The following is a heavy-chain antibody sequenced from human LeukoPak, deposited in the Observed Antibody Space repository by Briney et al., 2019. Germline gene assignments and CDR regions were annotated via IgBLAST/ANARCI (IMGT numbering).Heavy chain of an antibody. D-gene: IGHD2-2*02. CDR1: GGSFSGYY. CDR3: ARQDYTGGFDY. J-gene: IGHJ4*02. V-gene: IGHV4-34*01. Sequence: SETLSLTCAVYGGSFSGYYWSWIRQPPGKGLEWSGEINHSGSTNYNPSLKSRVTISVDKSKNQFSLKLSSVTAADTAVYYCARQDYTGGFDYWGQGTLVTVSS. CDR2: INHSGST.